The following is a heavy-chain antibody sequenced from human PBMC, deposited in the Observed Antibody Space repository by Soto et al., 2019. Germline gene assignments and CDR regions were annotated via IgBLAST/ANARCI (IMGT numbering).Heavy chain of an antibody. V-gene: IGHV1-8*01. CDR3: ARWDYGDYARFDY. D-gene: IGHD4-17*01. CDR2: MNPNSGNT. J-gene: IGHJ4*02. CDR1: GYTFTSHD. Sequence: QVQLVQSGAEVKKSGASVKVSCKASGYTFTSHDINWVRQATGQGLEWMGWMNPNSGNTGYAQKFQGRVTMTRNTSISTAYMDLSSLRSEDTAVYYCARWDYGDYARFDYWGQGTLVTVSS.